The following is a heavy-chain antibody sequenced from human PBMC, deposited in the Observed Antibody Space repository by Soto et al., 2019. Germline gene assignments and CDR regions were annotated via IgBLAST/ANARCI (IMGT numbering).Heavy chain of an antibody. CDR3: ARVGGFGATPIYS. CDR1: GGSISSGDYY. D-gene: IGHD3-10*01. J-gene: IGHJ4*02. CDR2: IYYSGST. Sequence: QVQLQESGPGLVKPSQTLSLTCTVSGGSISSGDYYWSWIRQPPGKGLEWIGYIYYSGSTYYNPSLMSRVTISVATSTHQFSLKLSSVTAADTAVYYCARVGGFGATPIYSWGQGTLVTVSS. V-gene: IGHV4-30-4*01.